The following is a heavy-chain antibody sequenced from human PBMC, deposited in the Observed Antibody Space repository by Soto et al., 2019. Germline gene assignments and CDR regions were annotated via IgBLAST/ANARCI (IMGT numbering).Heavy chain of an antibody. J-gene: IGHJ6*02. CDR3: ARGPTTVTRPYYYYYGMDV. V-gene: IGHV3-48*02. CDR1: GFTFSSYS. Sequence: GGSLRLSCADSGFTFSSYSMNWVRQAPGKGLEWVSYISSSSSTIYYADSVKGRFTISRDNAKNSLYLQMNSLRDEDTAVYYCARGPTTVTRPYYYYYGMDVWGQGTTVTVSS. D-gene: IGHD4-17*01. CDR2: ISSSSSTI.